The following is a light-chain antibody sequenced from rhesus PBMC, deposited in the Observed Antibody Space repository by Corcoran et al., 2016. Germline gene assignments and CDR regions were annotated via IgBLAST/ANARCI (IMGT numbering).Light chain of an antibody. J-gene: IGKJ4*01. CDR2: AAS. CDR3: QQGYTLPLT. Sequence: DIQMSQSPSSLSASVGDKVTITCRASQGISNGLAWYQQRPGKAPKLLIYAASNLESGVPSRFSGDRSGTPFTLTINSLQPEDSATYYCQQGYTLPLTFGGGTKVELK. CDR1: QGISNG. V-gene: IGKV1-33*02.